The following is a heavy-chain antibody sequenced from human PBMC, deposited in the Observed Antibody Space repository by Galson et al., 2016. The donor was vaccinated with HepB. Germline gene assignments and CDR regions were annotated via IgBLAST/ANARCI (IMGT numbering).Heavy chain of an antibody. J-gene: IGHJ4*02. Sequence: QSGAEVKKPGDSLTISCKASGYDFNSFYIGWVRQMPGKGLEWMGNIYPNNFDTRYSPSFQGQVTISADKSITSAYLQWSSLKASDTAMYYCARLNRVVPTVFDSWGKGTPVTVSS. D-gene: IGHD2-21*01. CDR3: ARLNRVVPTVFDS. V-gene: IGHV5-51*03. CDR2: IYPNNFDT. CDR1: GYDFNSFY.